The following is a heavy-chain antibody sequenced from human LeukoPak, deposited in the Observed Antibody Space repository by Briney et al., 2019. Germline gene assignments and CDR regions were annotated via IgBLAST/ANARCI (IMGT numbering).Heavy chain of an antibody. CDR3: ARMSGIAVAAIWVSYFDY. J-gene: IGHJ4*02. CDR2: IKQDGSEK. Sequence: GGSLRLSCAASGFTFGAYYMTWVRQAPGKGLEWVANIKQDGSEKYYVDSVKGRFTISRDNANNSLYLQMNSLRAEDTAVYYCARMSGIAVAAIWVSYFDYWGQGTLVTVSS. D-gene: IGHD6-19*01. V-gene: IGHV3-7*03. CDR1: GFTFGAYY.